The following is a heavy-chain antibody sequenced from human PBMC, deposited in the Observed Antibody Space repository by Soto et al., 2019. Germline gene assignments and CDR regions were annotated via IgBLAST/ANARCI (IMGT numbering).Heavy chain of an antibody. D-gene: IGHD3-10*01. V-gene: IGHV1-8*01. CDR3: ARVEGLGSKSYSDY. Sequence: QVQLVQSGAEVKKPGASVKVSCKASGYTFTSYDINWVRQAAGQGLEWMGWMNPNSGNTDYAQKFQGRVTMTRNTSKSTAYMELSSLRSEDTAVYYCARVEGLGSKSYSDYWGQGTLVTVSS. J-gene: IGHJ4*02. CDR2: MNPNSGNT. CDR1: GYTFTSYD.